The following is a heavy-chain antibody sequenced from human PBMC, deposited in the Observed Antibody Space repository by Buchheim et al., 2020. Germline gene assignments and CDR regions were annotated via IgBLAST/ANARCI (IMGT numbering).Heavy chain of an antibody. D-gene: IGHD2-15*01. CDR2: VYYSGAT. CDR1: GGSISTSGYY. Sequence: QVLLQESGPGLVKPSQTLSLTCNVSGGSISTSGYYWTWIRLHPGKGLEWIGYVYYSGATHYNPSLKSRVSMSVDTSKNQFSLKLSSVTAADTAVYYCARDSGYCSGGSCYGWFDPWGQGTL. CDR3: ARDSGYCSGGSCYGWFDP. V-gene: IGHV4-31*03. J-gene: IGHJ5*02.